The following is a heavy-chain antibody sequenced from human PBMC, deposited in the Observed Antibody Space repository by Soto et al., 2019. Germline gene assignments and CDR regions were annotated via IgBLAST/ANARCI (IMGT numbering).Heavy chain of an antibody. Sequence: SETLSLTCTVSGDSISSRDHYWSWIRQPPGKGLEWIRYIYFSGSIYSSPSLKSRVTISVDTSQNQFSLKVTSVTAADTAVYYCARARIHCTSASCYTEFDSWGQGILVTVSS. CDR1: GDSISSRDHY. D-gene: IGHD2-2*02. V-gene: IGHV4-30-4*01. J-gene: IGHJ4*02. CDR3: ARARIHCTSASCYTEFDS. CDR2: IYFSGSI.